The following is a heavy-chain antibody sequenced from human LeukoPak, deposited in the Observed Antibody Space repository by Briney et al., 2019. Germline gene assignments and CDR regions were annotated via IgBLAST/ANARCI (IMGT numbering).Heavy chain of an antibody. V-gene: IGHV3-9*01. CDR2: ISWNSGSI. CDR3: AKDGRNVRWELQLPGTIRARDGMDV. CDR1: GFTFSSYA. D-gene: IGHD4-23*01. J-gene: IGHJ6*02. Sequence: PGGSLRLSCAASGFTFSSYAMHWVRQAPGKGLEWVSGISWNSGSIGYADSVKGRFTISRDNAKNSLYLQMNSLRAEDTALYYCAKDGRNVRWELQLPGTIRARDGMDVWGQGTTVTVSS.